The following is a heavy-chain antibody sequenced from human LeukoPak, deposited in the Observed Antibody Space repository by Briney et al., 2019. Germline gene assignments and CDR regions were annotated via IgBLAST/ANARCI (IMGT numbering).Heavy chain of an antibody. Sequence: GASVKVSCKASGYTFTSYDINWVRQATGQGLEWMGWMNPNSGDTNYAKQFQGRVTMTRDTSITTAYMELRTLRSDDTAVYYCARADTVRLGELSHFDYWGQGTLVTVSS. D-gene: IGHD3-16*02. V-gene: IGHV1-8*01. CDR1: GYTFTSYD. CDR2: MNPNSGDT. CDR3: ARADTVRLGELSHFDY. J-gene: IGHJ4*02.